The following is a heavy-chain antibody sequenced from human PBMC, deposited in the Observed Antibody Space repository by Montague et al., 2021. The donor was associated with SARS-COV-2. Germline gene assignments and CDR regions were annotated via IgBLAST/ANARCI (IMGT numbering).Heavy chain of an antibody. Sequence: SETLSLTCTVSGGSISSSSYYWGWLRQPPGKGLEWIGSIYYSGSTYYNPSLKSRVTISVDTSKNQFSLKLSSVTAADTAVYYCARFPTSYYYDSKAAPATPDALDIWGQGTMVTVSS. D-gene: IGHD3-22*01. J-gene: IGHJ3*02. CDR1: GGSISSSSYY. CDR2: IYYSGST. V-gene: IGHV4-39*01. CDR3: ARFPTSYYYDSKAAPATPDALDI.